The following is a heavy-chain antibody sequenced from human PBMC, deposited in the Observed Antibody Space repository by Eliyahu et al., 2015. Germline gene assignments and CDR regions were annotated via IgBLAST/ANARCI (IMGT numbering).Heavy chain of an antibody. CDR3: VREVVREAFDI. CDR1: GFTFSDYS. Sequence: EVQLVESGGGLVKPGGSLRLSCXASGFTFSDYSMNWVRQAPGKGLEWVPSVSSRSSYIHYADSVKGRFTISRDNAKNSLYLQMNSLRAEDTAIYYCVREVVREAFDIWGQGTMVTVSS. V-gene: IGHV3-21*01. CDR2: VSSRSSYI. D-gene: IGHD3-10*01. J-gene: IGHJ3*02.